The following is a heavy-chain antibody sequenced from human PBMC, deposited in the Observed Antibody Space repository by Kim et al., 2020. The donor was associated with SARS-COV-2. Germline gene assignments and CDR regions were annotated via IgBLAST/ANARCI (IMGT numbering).Heavy chain of an antibody. J-gene: IGHJ4*02. Sequence: NGNTNYAQKLQGRVTMTTDTSTSTAYMELRSLRSDDTAVYYCARDLAFDYWGQGTLVTVSS. CDR2: NGNT. CDR3: ARDLAFDY. D-gene: IGHD5-12*01. V-gene: IGHV1-18*01.